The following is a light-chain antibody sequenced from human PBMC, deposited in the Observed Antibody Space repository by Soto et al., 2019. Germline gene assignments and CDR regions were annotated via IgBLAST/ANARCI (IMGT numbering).Light chain of an antibody. CDR2: AAS. J-gene: IGKJ1*01. Sequence: EIVMTQSPATLSVSPGERATLSCRASQSVRSNLAWHQQKPGQAPRLLIYAASTRATGVPARFSGSGSGTEFTLTISDLQSEDFAVYYCQQYNNWPRTFGQGTKV. CDR1: QSVRSN. V-gene: IGKV3-15*01. CDR3: QQYNNWPRT.